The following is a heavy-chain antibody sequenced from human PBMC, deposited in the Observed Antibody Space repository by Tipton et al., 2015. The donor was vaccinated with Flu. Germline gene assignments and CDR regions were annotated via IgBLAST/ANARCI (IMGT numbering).Heavy chain of an antibody. J-gene: IGHJ4*02. D-gene: IGHD6-13*01. Sequence: TLSLTCTVSGGSVKSGSYYWSWIRQSPGKGLEWIGNIYYSGTTKYTPSLKSRLSMSVDTSKNLFSLTLSSVTAADTAVYYCARSRGIEAEAGVWVYWGQGTLVTVSS. V-gene: IGHV4-61*01. CDR2: IYYSGTT. CDR1: GGSVKSGSYY. CDR3: ARSRGIEAEAGVWVY.